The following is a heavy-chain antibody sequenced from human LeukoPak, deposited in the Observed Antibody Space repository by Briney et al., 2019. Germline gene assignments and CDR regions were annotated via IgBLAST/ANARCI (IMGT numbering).Heavy chain of an antibody. CDR1: GSNFNRKW. CDR2: INQDGSEK. J-gene: IGHJ4*02. Sequence: PGGSLRLSCAASGSNFNRKWMTGVRQAPGKGLEWVANINQDGSEKYYVDSVKGRFTISRDNAKSSLYLEMSGLRDEDTAVYYCADPPSDYWGQGTLVAVSS. V-gene: IGHV3-7*01. CDR3: ADPPSDY.